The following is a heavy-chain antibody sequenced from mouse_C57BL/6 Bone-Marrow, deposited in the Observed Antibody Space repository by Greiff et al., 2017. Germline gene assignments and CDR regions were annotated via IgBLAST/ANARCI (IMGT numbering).Heavy chain of an antibody. CDR1: GYTFTTYP. Sequence: QVQLQQSGAELVKPGASVKMSCKASGYTFTTYPIKCMKQNHGKSLEWIGTFHPYHDDPNYNEKFKVKATLPVDKSSSPVYVELSLITSDDSAFYYYAREDYYGRFDYWGEGTTLTVSA. J-gene: IGHJ2*01. D-gene: IGHD1-1*01. V-gene: IGHV1-47*01. CDR3: AREDYYGRFDY. CDR2: FHPYHDDP.